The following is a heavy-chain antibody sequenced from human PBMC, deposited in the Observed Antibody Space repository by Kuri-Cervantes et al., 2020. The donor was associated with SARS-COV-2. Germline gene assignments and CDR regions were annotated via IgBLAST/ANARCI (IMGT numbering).Heavy chain of an antibody. Sequence: SETLSLTCTVSGGSISSSSYYWGWIRQPPGKGLEWIGSIYYSGTTYYNPSLKSRVTMSVDTSKKQFSLKLSSVTAADTAVYYCARGVIVTGPNDYYYYGMDVWGQGTTVTVSS. CDR1: GGSISSSSYY. CDR2: IYYSGTT. D-gene: IGHD3-16*02. CDR3: ARGVIVTGPNDYYYYGMDV. J-gene: IGHJ6*02. V-gene: IGHV4-39*07.